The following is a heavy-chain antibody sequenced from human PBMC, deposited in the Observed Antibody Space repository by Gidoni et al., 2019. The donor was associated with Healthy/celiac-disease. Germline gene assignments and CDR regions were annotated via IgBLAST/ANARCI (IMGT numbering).Heavy chain of an antibody. CDR3: ARATYYDFWSGYYYYYYMDV. D-gene: IGHD3-3*01. J-gene: IGHJ6*03. Sequence: QVQLQQWCAGLLKPSETLSLTCAVYGGSFSGYYWSWIRQPPGKGMEWIGEINHSGSTNYNPSLKSRVTISVDTSKNQFSLKLSSVTAADTAVYYCARATYYDFWSGYYYYYYMDVWGKGTTVTVSS. CDR2: INHSGST. CDR1: GGSFSGYY. V-gene: IGHV4-34*01.